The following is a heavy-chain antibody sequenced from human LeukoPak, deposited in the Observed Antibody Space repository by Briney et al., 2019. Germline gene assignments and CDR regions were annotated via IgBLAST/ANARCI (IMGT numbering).Heavy chain of an antibody. CDR3: ARRQLVRADAFDI. J-gene: IGHJ3*02. CDR2: INHSGST. CDR1: GGSFSGYY. D-gene: IGHD6-13*01. V-gene: IGHV4-34*01. Sequence: SETLPLTRAVSGGSFSGYYWSWIRQPPGKGLEWIGEINHSGSTNYNPFLKSRVTISVDTSKNQFSLKLSSVTAADTAVYYCARRQLVRADAFDIWGQGTMVTVSS.